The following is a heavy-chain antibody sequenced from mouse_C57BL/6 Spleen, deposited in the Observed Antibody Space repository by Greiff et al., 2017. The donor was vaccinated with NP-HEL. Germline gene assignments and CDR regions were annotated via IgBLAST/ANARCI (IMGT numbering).Heavy chain of an antibody. J-gene: IGHJ1*03. Sequence: DVKLVESGGDLVKPGGSLKLSCAASGFTFSSYGMSWVRQTPDKRLEWVATISSGGSYTYYPDSVKGRFTISRDNAKNTLYLQMSSLKSEDTAMYYCARHRDDGYYGRYFDVWGTGTTVTVSS. CDR2: ISSGGSYT. CDR1: GFTFSSYG. CDR3: ARHRDDGYYGRYFDV. D-gene: IGHD2-3*01. V-gene: IGHV5-6*02.